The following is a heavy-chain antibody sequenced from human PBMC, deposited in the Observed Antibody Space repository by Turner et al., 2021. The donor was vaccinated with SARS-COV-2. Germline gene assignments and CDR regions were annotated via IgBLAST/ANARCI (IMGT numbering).Heavy chain of an antibody. CDR2: ISYDGGNK. V-gene: IGHV3-30*18. J-gene: IGHJ4*02. CDR3: AKQGGPYCSGGSCYLHYFDY. CDR1: GLTFSSYG. D-gene: IGHD2-15*01. Sequence: QVQLVESGGGVVQPWRSLRLSCAASGLTFSSYGMHWVRQAPGKGLEWVAVISYDGGNKYYADSVKGRITISRDNSKNTLYLQMNSLRAEDTAVYYCAKQGGPYCSGGSCYLHYFDYWGQGTLVTVSS.